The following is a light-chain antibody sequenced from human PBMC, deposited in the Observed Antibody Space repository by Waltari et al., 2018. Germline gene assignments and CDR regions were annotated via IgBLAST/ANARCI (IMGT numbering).Light chain of an antibody. CDR2: EVT. J-gene: IGLJ3*02. CDR3: SSYTTSNTWV. V-gene: IGLV2-14*01. CDR1: THTVGAYHH. Sequence: QSALTQPASVSGSPGQSITISCTGTTHTVGAYHHVSWYQHHPGKAPKRMIFEVTDRPSGVSNRFSGSKSGNTASLTISGLQAEDEADYYCSSYTTSNTWVFGGGTKVTVL.